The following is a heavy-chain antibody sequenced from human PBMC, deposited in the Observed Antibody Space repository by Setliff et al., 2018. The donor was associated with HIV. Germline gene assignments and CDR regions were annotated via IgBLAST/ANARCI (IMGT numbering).Heavy chain of an antibody. J-gene: IGHJ4*02. Sequence: GGSLRLSCAASGFAFSNYAIHWVRQGPGKGLEWVTIISFDGTTTYYADSVKGRFTISRDSSKNTVYLQMTHLRVDDTAVYYCATEMARLTSGFSPFEFWGQGTLVTVSS. V-gene: IGHV3-30*04. CDR3: ATEMARLTSGFSPFEF. CDR2: ISFDGTTT. CDR1: GFAFSNYA. D-gene: IGHD5-12*01.